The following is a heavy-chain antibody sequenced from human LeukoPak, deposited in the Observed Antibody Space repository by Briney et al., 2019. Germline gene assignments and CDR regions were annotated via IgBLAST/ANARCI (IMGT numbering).Heavy chain of an antibody. CDR1: GFTVSSNY. J-gene: IGHJ4*02. CDR3: ARGEGGYDSNFDF. Sequence: PGTSLRLSCAASGFTVSSNYMSWVRQAPGKGLEWVSVIYSGGSTYYAESVRGRFTISRDSSKNTLDLQMNSLRAEDTAVYYCARGEGGYDSNFDFWGQGTLVTVSS. CDR2: IYSGGST. D-gene: IGHD5-12*01. V-gene: IGHV3-53*01.